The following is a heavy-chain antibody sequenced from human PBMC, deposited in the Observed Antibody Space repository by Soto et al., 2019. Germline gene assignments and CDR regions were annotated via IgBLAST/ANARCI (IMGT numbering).Heavy chain of an antibody. V-gene: IGHV4-31*11. D-gene: IGHD3-10*01. Sequence: PSETLSLTCAVYGGSFSGYYWSWIRQHPGKGLEWIGYIYYSGSTYYNPSLKSRVTISVDTSKNQFSLKLSSVTAADTAVYYCARDLNYYGSGTLGGMDVWGQGTTVTVSS. CDR1: GGSFSGYY. CDR3: ARDLNYYGSGTLGGMDV. CDR2: IYYSGST. J-gene: IGHJ6*02.